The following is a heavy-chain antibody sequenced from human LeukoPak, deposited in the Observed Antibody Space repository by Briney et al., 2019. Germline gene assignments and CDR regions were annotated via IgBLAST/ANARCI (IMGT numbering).Heavy chain of an antibody. CDR1: GYTFTSYD. V-gene: IGHV1-8*01. Sequence: GASVKVSCKASGYTFTSYDINWVRQATGQGLEWMGWMNPNSGNTGYAQKFQGRVTMTRNTSISTAYMELSSMRSEDTAVYYCARVKYYYDSRDYYYYMDVWGKGTTVTISS. CDR3: ARVKYYYDSRDYYYYMDV. CDR2: MNPNSGNT. J-gene: IGHJ6*03. D-gene: IGHD3-22*01.